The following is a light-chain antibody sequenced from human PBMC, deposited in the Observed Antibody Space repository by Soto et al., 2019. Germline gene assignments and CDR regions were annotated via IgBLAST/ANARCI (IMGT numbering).Light chain of an antibody. Sequence: DVQMTQSPSSLSASVGDRVTITCRASQDINSYLAWDQQKPGNHPKSLIYAASSVQTGVPSRFSGSESGTDFTLTINNLQPEDSATYYCQQYNISPLTFGGGTKVEIK. J-gene: IGKJ4*01. CDR3: QQYNISPLT. V-gene: IGKV1D-16*01. CDR1: QDINSY. CDR2: AAS.